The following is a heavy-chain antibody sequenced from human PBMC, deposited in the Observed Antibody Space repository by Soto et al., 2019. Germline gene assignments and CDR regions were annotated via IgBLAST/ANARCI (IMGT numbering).Heavy chain of an antibody. CDR2: IYYSGST. CDR3: ARSSTSANYFDY. J-gene: IGHJ4*02. CDR1: GGSISSGGYY. D-gene: IGHD2-2*01. Sequence: SETLSLTCTVSGGSISSGGYYLSWIRQHPGKGLEWIGYIYYSGSTYYNPSLKSRVTISVDTSKNQFSLKLSSVTAADTAVYYCARSSTSANYFDYWGQGTLVTVSS. V-gene: IGHV4-31*03.